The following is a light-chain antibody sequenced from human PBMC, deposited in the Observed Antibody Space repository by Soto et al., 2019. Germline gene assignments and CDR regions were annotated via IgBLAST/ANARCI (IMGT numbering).Light chain of an antibody. CDR1: QTISSSF. CDR2: RAS. J-gene: IGKJ1*01. CDR3: QQYNNWPPWT. V-gene: IGKV3-20*01. Sequence: EIVLTQSPGTLSLSPGERATLSCRASQTISSSFLAWYQQKPGQAPRLLIYRASRRAPGIPDRFSGSGSWTDFTLTISSLQSEDFAVYYCQQYNNWPPWTFGQGTKVEIK.